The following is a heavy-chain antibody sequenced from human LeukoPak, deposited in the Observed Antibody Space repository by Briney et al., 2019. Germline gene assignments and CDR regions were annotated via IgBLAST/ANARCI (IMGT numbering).Heavy chain of an antibody. CDR1: VHPISCYH. D-gene: IGHD4-17*01. V-gene: IGHV4-59*08. Sequence: PSETLPLTCTVPVHPISCYHWSWLRQPPGKGLERVWYIYYSGSTNYNPSLKSRVTISVDTSKNQFSLKLSSVTAADTAVYYCARYNYGDYFFDYWGQGTLVTVSS. CDR3: ARYNYGDYFFDY. J-gene: IGHJ4*02. CDR2: IYYSGST.